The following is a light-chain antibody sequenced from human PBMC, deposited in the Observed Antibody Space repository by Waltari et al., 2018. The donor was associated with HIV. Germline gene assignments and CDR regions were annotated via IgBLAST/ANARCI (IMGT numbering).Light chain of an antibody. J-gene: IGKJ2*01. CDR3: HQYYSTPGYT. V-gene: IGKV1-NL1*01. CDR2: GAS. CDR1: QGISNS. Sequence: DIQMTQSPSSLSASVGDTVTITCRASQGISNSLAWYQQKPGKAPKFLLYGASRLESGVPSRFSGSGSGTDYTLTINSLQPEDFGTYYCHQYYSTPGYTFGQGTKLEI.